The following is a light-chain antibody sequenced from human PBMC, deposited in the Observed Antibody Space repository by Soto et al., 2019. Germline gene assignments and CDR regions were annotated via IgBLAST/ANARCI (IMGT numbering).Light chain of an antibody. CDR2: EVS. J-gene: IGLJ3*02. CDR3: SSYRSSSTWV. CDR1: SSDIGGYNY. V-gene: IGLV2-14*01. Sequence: QSALTQPASVSGSPGQSITISCTGTSSDIGGYNYVSWYQQHPGKAPKLMIYEVSDRPSGVSSRFSASTSGNTASLTISGLQTEDEAAYYCSSYRSSSTWVFGGGTQLTVL.